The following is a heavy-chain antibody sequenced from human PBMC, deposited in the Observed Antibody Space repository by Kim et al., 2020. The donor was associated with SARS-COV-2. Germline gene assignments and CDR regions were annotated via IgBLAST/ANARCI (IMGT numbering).Heavy chain of an antibody. Sequence: PTPKSRVTLSVDTSKNQFTLNLNSVTAADTAVYYCARAPQSGTGYDSWGQGTLVTVSS. D-gene: IGHD1-7*01. CDR3: ARAPQSGTGYDS. J-gene: IGHJ4*02. V-gene: IGHV4-59*01.